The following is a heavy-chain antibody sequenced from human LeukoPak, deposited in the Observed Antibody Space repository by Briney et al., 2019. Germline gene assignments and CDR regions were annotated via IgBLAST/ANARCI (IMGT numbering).Heavy chain of an antibody. CDR1: GITLSNYG. CDR2: ISDSGGST. J-gene: IGHJ4*02. CDR3: AKRGVVIRVILVGFHKEAYYFDS. V-gene: IGHV3-23*01. Sequence: GGSLRLSCAVSGITLSNYGMSWVRQAPGKGLEWVAGISDSGGSTNYADSVKDRFTISRDNPKNTLYLQMNSLRAEDTAVYFCAKRGVVIRVILVGFHKEAYYFDSWGQGALVTVSS. D-gene: IGHD3-22*01.